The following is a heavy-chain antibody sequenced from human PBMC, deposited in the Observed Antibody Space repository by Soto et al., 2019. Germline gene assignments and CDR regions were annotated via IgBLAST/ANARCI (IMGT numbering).Heavy chain of an antibody. CDR1: GFTFSSYA. CDR2: ISGSGDGT. Sequence: GGSLRLSCAASGFTFSSYAMSWVRQAPGKGLDWVSAISGSGDGTSYADSVKGRFTISRDNSKNTLYLQMNSLRAEDTSVYYCAKDIRITIFGVVSEYWGQGTPVTVSS. D-gene: IGHD3-3*01. J-gene: IGHJ4*02. V-gene: IGHV3-23*01. CDR3: AKDIRITIFGVVSEY.